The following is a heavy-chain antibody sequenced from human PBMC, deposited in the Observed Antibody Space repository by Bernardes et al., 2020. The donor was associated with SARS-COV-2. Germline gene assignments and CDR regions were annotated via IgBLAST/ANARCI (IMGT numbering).Heavy chain of an antibody. Sequence: GGSLRLSCAASGFDFSNYWMHWVRQAPGKGLVWVSRIKSDGNTDYGDSVKGRFTVSRDNTRNTLYLQVNSLRAEDTAVYYCVRFGDPSGWGQGTLVTVPS. CDR3: VRFGDPSG. J-gene: IGHJ4*02. V-gene: IGHV3-74*01. CDR2: IKSDGNT. D-gene: IGHD6-19*01. CDR1: GFDFSNYW.